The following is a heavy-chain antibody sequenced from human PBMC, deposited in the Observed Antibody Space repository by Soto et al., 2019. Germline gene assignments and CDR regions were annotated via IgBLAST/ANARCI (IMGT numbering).Heavy chain of an antibody. J-gene: IGHJ6*02. CDR2: IIPIFGTA. V-gene: IGHV1-69*12. Sequence: QVQLVQSGAEVKKPGSSVKVSCKASGGTFSSYAISWVRQAPGEGLEWMGGIIPIFGTANYAQKFQGRVTISADEATSTAYMELSSLRSEETAVYYCARDRSSSSGYYYYGMDVWGQGTAVTVSS. D-gene: IGHD6-6*01. CDR3: ARDRSSSSGYYYYGMDV. CDR1: GGTFSSYA.